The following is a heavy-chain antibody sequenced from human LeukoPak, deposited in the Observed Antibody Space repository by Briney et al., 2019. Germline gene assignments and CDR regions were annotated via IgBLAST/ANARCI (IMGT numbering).Heavy chain of an antibody. CDR3: ARSTYYYDSSGYYFLDY. V-gene: IGHV4-61*02. Sequence: PSQTLSLTCTVSGGSISSGSYYWSWIRQPAGKGLEWIGRIYTSGSTNYNPSLKSRVTISVDTSKNQFSLKLSSVTAADTAVYYCARSTYYYDSSGYYFLDYWGQGTLVTVSS. CDR1: GGSISSGSYY. D-gene: IGHD3-22*01. CDR2: IYTSGST. J-gene: IGHJ4*02.